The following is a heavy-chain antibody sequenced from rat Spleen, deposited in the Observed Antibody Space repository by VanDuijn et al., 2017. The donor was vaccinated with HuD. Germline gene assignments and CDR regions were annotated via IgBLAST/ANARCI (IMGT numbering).Heavy chain of an antibody. V-gene: IGHV2-32*01. CDR3: ARHLDSGGYFDY. CDR1: GFSLSSHG. D-gene: IGHD1-11*01. Sequence: QVQLKESGPGLVKPSLTLSLTCTVSGFSLSSHGVIWVRQPPGKGLEWMGEMWSDGDTSYNSALKSRLSISRDTSKSQVFLKMNSLQTDDTAKYFCARHLDSGGYFDYWGQGVMVTVSS. J-gene: IGHJ2*01. CDR2: MWSDGDT.